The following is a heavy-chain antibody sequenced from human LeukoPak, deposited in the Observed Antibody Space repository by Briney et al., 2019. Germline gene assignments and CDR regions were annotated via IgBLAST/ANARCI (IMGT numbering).Heavy chain of an antibody. CDR1: GGTFSSYA. CDR3: ARVTGSGPLGAFDT. J-gene: IGHJ3*02. V-gene: IGHV1-69*01. CDR2: IIPIFGTA. Sequence: SVKVSCKASGGTFSSYAISWVRQAPGQGLEWMGGIIPIFGTANYAQKFQGRVTITADESTSTAYMELSSLRSEDTAVYYCARVTGSGPLGAFDTWGQGTMVTVSS. D-gene: IGHD6-19*01.